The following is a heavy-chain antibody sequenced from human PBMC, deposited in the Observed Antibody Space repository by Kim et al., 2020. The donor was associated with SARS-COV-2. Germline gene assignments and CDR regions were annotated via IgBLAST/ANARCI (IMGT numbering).Heavy chain of an antibody. V-gene: IGHV7-4-1*02. CDR1: GYTFTSYA. Sequence: ASVKVSCKASGYTFTSYAMNWVRQAPGQGLEWMGWINTNTGNPTYAQGFTGRFVFSLDTSVSTAYLQISSLKAEDTAVYYCATRGGYYYDSSGYSPYYHYGMDVWGQGTTVTVSS. CDR2: INTNTGNP. CDR3: ATRGGYYYDSSGYSPYYHYGMDV. J-gene: IGHJ6*02. D-gene: IGHD3-22*01.